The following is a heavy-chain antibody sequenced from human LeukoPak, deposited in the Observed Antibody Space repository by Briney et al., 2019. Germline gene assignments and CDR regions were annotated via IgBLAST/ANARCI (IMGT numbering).Heavy chain of an antibody. CDR1: GYTFTGYY. J-gene: IGHJ4*02. CDR2: INPNSGGT. Sequence: GASVKVSCKASGYTFTGYYMHWVRQAPGQGLEWMGWINPNSGGTNYAQKFQGRVTMTRDTSISTAYMELSRPRSDDTAVYYCATDWDIAAAGSGDYWGQGTLVTVSS. V-gene: IGHV1-2*02. D-gene: IGHD6-13*01. CDR3: ATDWDIAAAGSGDY.